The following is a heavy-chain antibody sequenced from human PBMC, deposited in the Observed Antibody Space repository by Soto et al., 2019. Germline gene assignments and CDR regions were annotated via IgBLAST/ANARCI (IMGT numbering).Heavy chain of an antibody. Sequence: ASLKXSGKASGFTFTSSPMQWVRQARGQRLEWIGWIVVGSGNTNYAQKFQERVTLTRDMSTSTAYMELSSLRSEDTAVYYCAARGYSGYDYYYYYGMDVWGQGTTVTVSS. D-gene: IGHD5-12*01. CDR2: IVVGSGNT. J-gene: IGHJ6*02. CDR1: GFTFTSSP. V-gene: IGHV1-58*02. CDR3: AARGYSGYDYYYYYGMDV.